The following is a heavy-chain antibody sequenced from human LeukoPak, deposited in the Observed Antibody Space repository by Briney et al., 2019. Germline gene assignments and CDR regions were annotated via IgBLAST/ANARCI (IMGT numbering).Heavy chain of an antibody. V-gene: IGHV3-53*01. CDR1: GFTFDDYG. D-gene: IGHD4-17*01. CDR3: AKSPKGFGDYWVS. CDR2: IYSGGST. J-gene: IGHJ4*02. Sequence: PGGSLRLSCAASGFTFDDYGMSWVRHAPGKGLEWVSVIYSGGSTYYADSVKGRFTISRDNSKNTLYLQMNSLRAEDTAVYYCAKSPKGFGDYWVSWGQGTLVTVSS.